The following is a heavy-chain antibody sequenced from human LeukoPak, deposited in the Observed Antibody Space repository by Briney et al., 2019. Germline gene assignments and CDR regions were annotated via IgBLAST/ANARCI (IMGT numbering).Heavy chain of an antibody. CDR1: GFTFGDHA. CDR2: ISWNSGSI. CDR3: AKDIRRFLEWLSRGGFDY. Sequence: PGRSLRLSCAASGFTFGDHAMHWVRQAPGKGLEWVSGISWNSGSIGYADSVKGRFTISRDNAKNSLYLQMDSLRAEDTALYYCAKDIRRFLEWLSRGGFDYWGQGTLVTVSS. J-gene: IGHJ4*02. D-gene: IGHD3-3*01. V-gene: IGHV3-9*01.